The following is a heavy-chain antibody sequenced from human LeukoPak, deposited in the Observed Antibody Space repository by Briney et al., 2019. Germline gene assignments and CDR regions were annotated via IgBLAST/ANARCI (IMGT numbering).Heavy chain of an antibody. D-gene: IGHD6-19*01. J-gene: IGHJ4*02. CDR2: ISCYNGDT. CDR3: ARDPTNTSGRYAFFDY. Sequence: ASVKVSCKASGYTFNKHGISWVRQAPGQGLEWMGWISCYNGDTHYAQKFQGRVTLTTDTSTTTAYMELRSPGSDDTALYYCARDPTNTSGRYAFFDYWGQGTLVTVSS. V-gene: IGHV1-18*01. CDR1: GYTFNKHG.